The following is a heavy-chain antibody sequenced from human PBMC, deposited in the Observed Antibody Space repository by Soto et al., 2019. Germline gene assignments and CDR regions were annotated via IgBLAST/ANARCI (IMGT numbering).Heavy chain of an antibody. CDR1: GFTFSSYW. CDR2: INSDGSST. CDR3: AREGLGIGDF. J-gene: IGHJ4*02. Sequence: EVQLVESGGGLVQPGGSLRLSCAASGFTFSSYWMHWVRQAPGKGLVWVSCINSDGSSTRYADSVKGRFTISRDNAKNTLYLPMNSLRAEDTAVYYCAREGLGIGDFWGQGTLVTVSS. D-gene: IGHD1-26*01. V-gene: IGHV3-74*01.